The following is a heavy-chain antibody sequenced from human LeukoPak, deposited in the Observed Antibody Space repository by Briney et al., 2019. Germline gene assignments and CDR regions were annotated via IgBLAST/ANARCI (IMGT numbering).Heavy chain of an antibody. CDR2: IYYSGSA. CDR3: AREYYGSGNSSPSHSDY. J-gene: IGHJ4*02. V-gene: IGHV4-59*11. D-gene: IGHD3-10*01. CDR1: GGSISSHY. Sequence: SETLSLTCSVSGGSISSHYWSWIRQSPGKGLEWIGYIYYSGSANYNPSLESRVTISVDTSKNQFSLKLSSVTAADTAVYYCAREYYGSGNSSPSHSDYWGQGTLVTVSS.